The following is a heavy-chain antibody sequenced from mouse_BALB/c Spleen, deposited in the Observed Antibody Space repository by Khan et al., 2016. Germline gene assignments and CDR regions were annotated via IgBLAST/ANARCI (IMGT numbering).Heavy chain of an antibody. Sequence: EVQLQESGGGLVKPGGSLKLSCAASGFTFSNYAMSWVRQTPETRLEWVASISTGDSTYYGDSVKGRFTISRDNARNILYLQMSSLRSEDTAMFYCAREDYGNYGDYFDYWGQGTTLTVSS. CDR3: AREDYGNYGDYFDY. J-gene: IGHJ2*01. CDR2: ISTGDST. D-gene: IGHD2-1*01. V-gene: IGHV5-6-5*01. CDR1: GFTFSNYA.